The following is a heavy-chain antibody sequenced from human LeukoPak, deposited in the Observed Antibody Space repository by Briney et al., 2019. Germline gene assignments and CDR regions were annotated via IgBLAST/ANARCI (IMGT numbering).Heavy chain of an antibody. CDR2: IYTSGST. CDR1: GGSISSGSYY. V-gene: IGHV4-61*02. CDR3: ARSTGYYNFDY. D-gene: IGHD3-9*01. J-gene: IGHJ4*02. Sequence: PSETLSLTCTVSGGSISSGSYYWSWIRQPAGTGLEWIGRIYTSGSTNYNPSLKSRVTISVDTSKNQFSLKLSSVTAADTAVYYCARSTGYYNFDYWGQGTLVTVSS.